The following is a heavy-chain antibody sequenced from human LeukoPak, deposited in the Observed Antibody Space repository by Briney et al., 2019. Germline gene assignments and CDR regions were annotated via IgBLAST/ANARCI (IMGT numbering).Heavy chain of an antibody. J-gene: IGHJ3*01. V-gene: IGHV3-7*01. CDR1: GFPFSSYW. CDR2: IKQVGGEK. CDR3: AREDYYGSGNYVAWGDGFDV. D-gene: IGHD3-10*01. Sequence: GGSLRLSRAPSGFPFSSYWMTWVRQAPGKGLEWVANIKQVGGEKYYVGSVKGRFTISRDNAKNSLYLQMNSLRAEDTAVYYCAREDYYGSGNYVAWGDGFDVWRQGTTVTVSS.